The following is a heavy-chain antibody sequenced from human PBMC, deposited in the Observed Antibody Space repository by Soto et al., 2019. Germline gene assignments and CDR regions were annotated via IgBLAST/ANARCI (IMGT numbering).Heavy chain of an antibody. CDR2: IYSSGST. CDR3: AKYNWGNWFYP. J-gene: IGHJ5*02. CDR1: GGSISSGGYY. D-gene: IGHD1-20*01. Sequence: QVQLQESGPGLVKPSQTLSLTCTVSGGSISSGGYYWSWIRQHPGKGLEWIGYIYSSGSTYYNPSLKSRVIISVDTSKNQFSLKLSSVTAADKAVYYCAKYNWGNWFYPWGQGTLVTVSS. V-gene: IGHV4-31*03.